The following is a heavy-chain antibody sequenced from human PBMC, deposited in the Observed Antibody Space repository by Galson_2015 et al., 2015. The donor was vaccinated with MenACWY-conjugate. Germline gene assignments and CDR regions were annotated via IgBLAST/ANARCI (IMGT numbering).Heavy chain of an antibody. V-gene: IGHV3-66*01. D-gene: IGHD5-12*01. J-gene: IGHJ4*02. CDR2: IYSGGGT. Sequence: SLRLSCAASGFILSSTSYMSWVRQAPGTGPEWMSIIYSGGGTYYAESLKGRFTISRDNAKNKVYLLMDNVRAEDTALYYCATTRAPYGGYAGEYYFDHWGQGALVTVSS. CDR1: GFILSSTS. CDR3: ATTRAPYGGYAGEYYFDH.